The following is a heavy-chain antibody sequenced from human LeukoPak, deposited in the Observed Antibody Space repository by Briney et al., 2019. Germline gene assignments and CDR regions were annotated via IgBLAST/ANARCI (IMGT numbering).Heavy chain of an antibody. V-gene: IGHV1-18*01. D-gene: IGHD5-18*01. J-gene: IGHJ4*02. CDR1: GYTFTSYG. Sequence: ASVKVSCKASGYTFTSYGISWVRQAPGQGLEWMGWISAYNGNTNYAQKLQGRVTMTTDTSTSTAYMELRSLRSDDTAVYYCARDLGLYSYGAQTDYWGQGTLDTVSS. CDR3: ARDLGLYSYGAQTDY. CDR2: ISAYNGNT.